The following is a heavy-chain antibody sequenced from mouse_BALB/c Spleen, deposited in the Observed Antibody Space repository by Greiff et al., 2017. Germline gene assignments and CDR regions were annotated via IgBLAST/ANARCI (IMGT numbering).Heavy chain of an antibody. D-gene: IGHD2-3*01. CDR3: AFDDGYYGAWFAY. V-gene: IGHV1-4*01. CDR1: GYTFTSYT. CDR2: INPSSGYT. J-gene: IGHJ3*01. Sequence: VQLQQSGAELARPGASVKMSCKASGYTFTSYTMHWVKQRPGQGLEWIGYINPSSGYTNYNQKFKDKATLTADKSSSTAYMQLSSLTSEDSAVYYCAFDDGYYGAWFAYWGQGTLVTVSA.